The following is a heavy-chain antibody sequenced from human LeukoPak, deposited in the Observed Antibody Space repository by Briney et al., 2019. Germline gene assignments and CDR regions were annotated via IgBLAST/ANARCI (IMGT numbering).Heavy chain of an antibody. V-gene: IGHV1-18*04. CDR2: ISAYNGNT. CDR1: GYTFTSYY. CDR3: ARHGYSSSWPYFDY. J-gene: IGHJ4*02. Sequence: GASVKVSCKASGYTFTSYYMHWVRQAPGQGLEWMGWISAYNGNTNYAQKLQGRVTMTTDTSTSTAYMELRSLRSDDTAVYYCARHGYSSSWPYFDYWGQGTLVTVSS. D-gene: IGHD6-13*01.